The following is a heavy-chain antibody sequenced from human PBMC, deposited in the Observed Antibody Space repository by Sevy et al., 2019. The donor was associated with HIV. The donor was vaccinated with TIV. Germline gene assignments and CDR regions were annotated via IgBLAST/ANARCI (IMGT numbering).Heavy chain of an antibody. J-gene: IGHJ4*02. CDR3: AREGCSRPHDY. V-gene: IGHV3-23*01. Sequence: GGYLRLSCAASGFAFYEYSMSWIRQAPGKGLEWVATLSFGCGKINYADSVKGRFTISRDNSKNSFYLQMDNLRVEVTALYYSAREGCSRPHDYWGQGTRVTVSS. CDR2: LSFGCGKI. CDR1: GFAFYEYS. D-gene: IGHD2-8*01.